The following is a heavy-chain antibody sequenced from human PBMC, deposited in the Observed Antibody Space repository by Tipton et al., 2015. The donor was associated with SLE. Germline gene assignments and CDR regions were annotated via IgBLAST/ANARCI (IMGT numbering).Heavy chain of an antibody. D-gene: IGHD3-3*01. CDR1: GGSISSSSYY. Sequence: TLSLTCTVSGGSISSSSYYWGWIRQPPGKGLEWIGSIYYSGSTYYNPSLKSRVTISVDTSKNQFSLRLSSVTAADTAVYYCARHGVFGVVVSCYFDYWGQGTLVTVSS. J-gene: IGHJ4*02. CDR2: IYYSGST. CDR3: ARHGVFGVVVSCYFDY. V-gene: IGHV4-39*01.